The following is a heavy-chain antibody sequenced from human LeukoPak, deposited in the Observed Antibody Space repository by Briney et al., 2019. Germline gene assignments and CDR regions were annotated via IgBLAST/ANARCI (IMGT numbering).Heavy chain of an antibody. V-gene: IGHV3-23*01. Sequence: GGSLRLSCAASGFTFSSYAMSWVRQAPGKGLEWVSAISGSGGSTYSADSVKGRFTISRDNFKNTLYLQMNSLRAEDTAVYYCAKDGMYYYGSGTPPAFDIWGQGTMVTVSS. J-gene: IGHJ3*02. CDR3: AKDGMYYYGSGTPPAFDI. CDR2: ISGSGGST. D-gene: IGHD3-10*01. CDR1: GFTFSSYA.